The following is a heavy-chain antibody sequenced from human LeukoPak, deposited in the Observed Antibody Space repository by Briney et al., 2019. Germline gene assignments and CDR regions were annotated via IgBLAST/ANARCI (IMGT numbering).Heavy chain of an antibody. Sequence: PGGSLRPSCAASGFTFSSYSMNWVRQAPGKGLEWVSSISSSSYIYYADSVKGRFTISRDNAKNSMYLQMNSLRAEDTAVYYCARGLRSLVVAADAFDIWGQGTMVTVSS. CDR3: ARGLRSLVVAADAFDI. V-gene: IGHV3-21*01. D-gene: IGHD2-15*01. CDR1: GFTFSSYS. J-gene: IGHJ3*02. CDR2: ISSSSYI.